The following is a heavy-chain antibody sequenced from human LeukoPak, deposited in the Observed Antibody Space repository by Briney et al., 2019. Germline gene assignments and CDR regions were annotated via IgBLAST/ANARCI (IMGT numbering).Heavy chain of an antibody. Sequence: PGGSLRLSCAASGFTFSSYGMHWVRQAPGKGLEWVAVIWYDGSNKYYADSVKGRFTNSRDNSKNTLYLQMNSLRAEDTAVYYCARAMHDLYSSGWAPRYWGQGTLVTVSS. CDR3: ARAMHDLYSSGWAPRY. D-gene: IGHD6-19*01. CDR2: IWYDGSNK. V-gene: IGHV3-33*01. CDR1: GFTFSSYG. J-gene: IGHJ4*02.